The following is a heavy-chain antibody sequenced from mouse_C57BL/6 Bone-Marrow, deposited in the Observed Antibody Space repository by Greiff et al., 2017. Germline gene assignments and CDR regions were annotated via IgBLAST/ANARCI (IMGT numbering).Heavy chain of an antibody. CDR2: INPGSGGT. Sequence: VQLQQSGAALVRPGTSVKVSCKASGYAFTNYLIEWVKQRPGKGLEWIGVINPGSGGTNYNEKFKGKATLTSDKSSSTAYMQRSSLTSEDSAVYFCARESNYSGYVDYWGQGTTLTVSS. V-gene: IGHV1-54*01. CDR3: ARESNYSGYVDY. D-gene: IGHD2-5*01. J-gene: IGHJ2*01. CDR1: GYAFTNYL.